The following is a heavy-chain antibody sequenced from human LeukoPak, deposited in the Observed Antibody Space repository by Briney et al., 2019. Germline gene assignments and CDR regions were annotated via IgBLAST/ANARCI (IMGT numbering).Heavy chain of an antibody. CDR2: ISGGGGSS. Sequence: GGSLRLSCAASGFTITTFAMSWVRQAPGKGLEWVSAISGGGGSSYFADSVKGRFTISRDKSKSTLYLQMSSLRAEDTAVYYCAKKGDSSFDYWGQGTLVTVSS. J-gene: IGHJ4*02. CDR1: GFTITTFA. CDR3: AKKGDSSFDY. V-gene: IGHV3-23*01. D-gene: IGHD6-13*01.